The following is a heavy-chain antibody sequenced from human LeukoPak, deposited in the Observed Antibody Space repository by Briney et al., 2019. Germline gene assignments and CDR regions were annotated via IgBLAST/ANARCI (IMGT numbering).Heavy chain of an antibody. CDR2: INPNSGGT. J-gene: IGHJ4*02. Sequence: ASVKVSCKASGYTFTGYYMHWVRQAPGQGLEWMGWINPNSGGTNYTQKLQGRVTMTTDASTSTAYMELRSLRSDDTAVYYCARGHGLLYIGESLYWGQGTLVTVSS. CDR1: GYTFTGYY. V-gene: IGHV1-2*02. D-gene: IGHD3-10*01. CDR3: ARGHGLLYIGESLY.